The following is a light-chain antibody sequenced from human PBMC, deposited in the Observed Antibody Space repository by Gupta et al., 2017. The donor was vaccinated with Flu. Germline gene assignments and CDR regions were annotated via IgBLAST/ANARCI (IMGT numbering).Light chain of an antibody. CDR1: SSDVGGYNY. J-gene: IGLJ3*02. Sequence: SALTQPASVFGSPGQSITISCTGTSSDVGGYNYVSWYQQHPGKAPKLMIYEVSNRPSGVSNRFSGSKSGNTASLTISGLQAEDEADYYCSSYTSSSTLVFGGGTKLTVL. CDR3: SSYTSSSTLV. V-gene: IGLV2-14*01. CDR2: EVS.